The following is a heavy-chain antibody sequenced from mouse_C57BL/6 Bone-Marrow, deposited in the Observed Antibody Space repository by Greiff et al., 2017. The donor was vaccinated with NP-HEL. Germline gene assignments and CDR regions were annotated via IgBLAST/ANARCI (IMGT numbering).Heavy chain of an antibody. CDR3: ANDYDVGYAIGY. J-gene: IGHJ4*01. Sequence: EVQVVESGPELVKPGASVKISCKASGYSFTDYNMNWVKQSNGKSLEWIGVINPNSGTTSYNQKFKGKATLTVDQSSSTAYMQLNSLTSEDSAVYYCANDYDVGYAIGYWGQGTSDTVSS. CDR1: GYSFTDYN. D-gene: IGHD2-4*01. CDR2: INPNSGTT. V-gene: IGHV1-39*01.